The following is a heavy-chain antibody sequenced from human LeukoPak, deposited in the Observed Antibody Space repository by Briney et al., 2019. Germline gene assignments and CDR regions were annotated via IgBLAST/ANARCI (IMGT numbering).Heavy chain of an antibody. CDR3: AKGGLKPLYYYYGMDV. V-gene: IGHV3-43*01. CDR2: ISWDGGST. Sequence: GGSMRLSCAASGFTFDDYTMHWVRHAPGKGLEWVSLISWDGGSTYYADSVKGRFTISRDNSKNSPYLQMNGLRTEDTALYYCAKGGLKPLYYYYGMDVWGQGTKVTDSS. J-gene: IGHJ6*02. CDR1: GFTFDDYT. D-gene: IGHD3-16*01.